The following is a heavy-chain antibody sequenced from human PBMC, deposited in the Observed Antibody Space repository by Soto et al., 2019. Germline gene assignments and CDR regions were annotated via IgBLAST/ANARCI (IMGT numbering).Heavy chain of an antibody. CDR3: ARQMGLGWFDP. D-gene: IGHD7-27*01. Sequence: QVQLVESGGGVVQPGRSLRLSCAASGFTFSSYAMHWVRQAPGKGLEWVAVISYDGSNKYYADSVKGRFTISRDNSKNTRYLQMNSLRAEDTAVYYCARQMGLGWFDPWGQGTLVTVSS. J-gene: IGHJ5*02. V-gene: IGHV3-30-3*01. CDR2: ISYDGSNK. CDR1: GFTFSSYA.